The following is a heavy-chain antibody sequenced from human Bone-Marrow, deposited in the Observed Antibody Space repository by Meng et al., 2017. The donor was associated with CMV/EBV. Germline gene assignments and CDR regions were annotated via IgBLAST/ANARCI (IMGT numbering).Heavy chain of an antibody. CDR2: ISAYNGNT. J-gene: IGHJ6*02. CDR1: GGTFSSYA. CDR3: ARPADDSSGSYYYYGMDV. V-gene: IGHV1-18*01. Sequence: ASVKVSCKASGGTFSSYAISWVRQAPGQGLEWMGWISAYNGNTNYAQKLQGRVTMTTDTSTSTAYMELRSLRSDDTAVYYCARPADDSSGSYYYYGMDVWGQGTTVNVAS. D-gene: IGHD3-22*01.